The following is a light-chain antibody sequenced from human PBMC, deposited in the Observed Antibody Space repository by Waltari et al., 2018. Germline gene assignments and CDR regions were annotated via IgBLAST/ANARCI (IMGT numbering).Light chain of an antibody. Sequence: QSALTQPASVSGSLGQSISISCSGTYSNVGSYDFVSWYHQRPGEAPNLLIYEVLKRPAGISNRFSGSKSGNAASLTISALQPEDEGTYYCCSYASSSPRLIFGGGTELSVL. J-gene: IGLJ2*01. V-gene: IGLV2-23*02. CDR3: CSYASSSPRLI. CDR2: EVL. CDR1: YSNVGSYDF.